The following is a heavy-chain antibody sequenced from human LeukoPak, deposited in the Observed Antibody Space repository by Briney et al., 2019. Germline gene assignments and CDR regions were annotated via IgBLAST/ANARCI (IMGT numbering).Heavy chain of an antibody. CDR3: ARDGSGNWFDP. V-gene: IGHV1-18*01. CDR2: INTYNGNT. J-gene: IGHJ5*02. D-gene: IGHD3-10*01. Sequence: DSVKVSCKASGYAFISYGISRVRQAPGQGLEWMGWINTYNGNTNYAQKFQDRFSMTPDTSTSTAYMELRSLRSDDTAVCYCARDGSGNWFDPWGQGRLVTVPS. CDR1: GYAFISYG.